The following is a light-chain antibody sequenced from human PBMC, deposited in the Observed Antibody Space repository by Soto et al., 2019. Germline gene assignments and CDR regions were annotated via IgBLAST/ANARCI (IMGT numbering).Light chain of an antibody. CDR3: TSWTTSTTMI. CDR1: SSDIGAYKY. CDR2: DVN. J-gene: IGLJ2*01. Sequence: QSALTQPASVSGSPGQSITISCTGTSSDIGAYKYVSWYQQHPGKAPKLMIYDVNIRPSGVSNRFSGSKSGNTTSLTISGLQAEDEADYYCTSWTTSTTMIFGGGTKLTVL. V-gene: IGLV2-14*03.